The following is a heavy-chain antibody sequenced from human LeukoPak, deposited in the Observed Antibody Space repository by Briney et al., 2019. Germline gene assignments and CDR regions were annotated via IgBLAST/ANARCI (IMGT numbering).Heavy chain of an antibody. J-gene: IGHJ4*02. D-gene: IGHD3-3*01. Sequence: LRLSCAASGFTFSDYYMSWIRQPPGKGLEWIGYIYYSGSTNYNPSLKSRVTISVDTSKNQFSLKLSSVTAADTAVYYCARDWGGYQTYSDYWGQGTLVTVSS. CDR1: GFTFSDYY. CDR3: ARDWGGYQTYSDY. CDR2: IYYSGST. V-gene: IGHV4-59*01.